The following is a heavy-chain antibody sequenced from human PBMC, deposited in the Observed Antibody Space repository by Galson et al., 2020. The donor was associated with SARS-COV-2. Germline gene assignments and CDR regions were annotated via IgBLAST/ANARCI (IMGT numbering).Heavy chain of an antibody. Sequence: GESPKTPRATPGFRFSNLDKNWVRQAPGKGLEWVPSIRGGFGRTYYADPVKGRITISRDESKNTLYPQMNSLRAEDTAVYYCAKVAGFHFDYWGQGTLVAGSS. CDR3: AKVAGFHFDY. CDR1: GFRFSNLD. V-gene: IGHV3-23*01. J-gene: IGHJ4*02. CDR2: IRGGFGRT.